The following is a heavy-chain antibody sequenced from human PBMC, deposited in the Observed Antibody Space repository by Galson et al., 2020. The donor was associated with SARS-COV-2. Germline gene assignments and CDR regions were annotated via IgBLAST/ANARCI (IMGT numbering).Heavy chain of an antibody. CDR2: IYSGGST. D-gene: IGHD2-2*01. V-gene: IGHV3-53*01. J-gene: IGHJ3*02. Sequence: GGSLRLSCAASGFTVSSNYMSWVRQAPGKGLEWVSVIYSGGSTYYADSVKGRFTISRDNSKNTLYLQMNSLRAEDTAVYYCASALVVPAASTAFDIWGQGTMVTVSS. CDR1: GFTVSSNY. CDR3: ASALVVPAASTAFDI.